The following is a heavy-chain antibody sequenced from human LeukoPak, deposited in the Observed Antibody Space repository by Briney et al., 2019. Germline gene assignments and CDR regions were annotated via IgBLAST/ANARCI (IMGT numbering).Heavy chain of an antibody. Sequence: GASVKVSCKVSGYTLTELSMHWVRQAPGKGLEWMGGFDPEDGETIYAQKFQGRVTMTEDTSTDTAYMELSSLRSEDTAVYYCATDFPTGIYYYYYGMDVWGQGTTVTVSS. D-gene: IGHD1-14*01. CDR2: FDPEDGET. J-gene: IGHJ6*02. CDR3: ATDFPTGIYYYYYGMDV. V-gene: IGHV1-24*01. CDR1: GYTLTELS.